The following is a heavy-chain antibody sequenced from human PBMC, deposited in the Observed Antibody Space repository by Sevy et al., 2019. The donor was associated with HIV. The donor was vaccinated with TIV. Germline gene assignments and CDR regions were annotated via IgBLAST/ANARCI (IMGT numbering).Heavy chain of an antibody. Sequence: GGSLRLSCAASGFTFSSYSMNWVRQAPGKGLEWVSYISSSSSTIYYADSVKGRFTISRDNAKNSLYLQMNSLRDEDTAVYYCARDRRREDYGGNGDWFDPWGQGTLVTVSS. V-gene: IGHV3-48*02. D-gene: IGHD4-17*01. J-gene: IGHJ5*02. CDR2: ISSSSSTI. CDR1: GFTFSSYS. CDR3: ARDRRREDYGGNGDWFDP.